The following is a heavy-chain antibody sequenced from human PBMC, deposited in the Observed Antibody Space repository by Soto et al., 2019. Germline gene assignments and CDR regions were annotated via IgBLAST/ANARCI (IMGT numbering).Heavy chain of an antibody. CDR3: ATALGQYQPPSVYYMDV. CDR2: VIPIFGMA. J-gene: IGHJ6*03. CDR1: GGTFNSYT. Sequence: QVQLVQSGAEVKKPGSSVKVSCKASGGTFNSYTISWVRQAPGQGLEWVGRVIPIFGMANYAQKFQGRVTITADKSTSTAYMELSSLPSEDTAVYYCATALGQYQPPSVYYMDVWGKGTTVTVSS. D-gene: IGHD2-2*01. V-gene: IGHV1-69*02.